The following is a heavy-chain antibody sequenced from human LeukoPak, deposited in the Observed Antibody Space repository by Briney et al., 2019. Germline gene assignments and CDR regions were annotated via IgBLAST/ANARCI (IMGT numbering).Heavy chain of an antibody. J-gene: IGHJ5*02. Sequence: SGTLSLTCTVAGGSISSYYWSWIRQPSGKGLKWIGYIYYSGSTNYNPSLKSRVTISVDTSKNQFSLKLSSVTAADTAVYYCARGKRTDELLWFAAPPYNWFDPWGQGTLVTVSS. V-gene: IGHV4-59*08. CDR1: GGSISSYY. CDR2: IYYSGST. D-gene: IGHD3-10*01. CDR3: ARGKRTDELLWFAAPPYNWFDP.